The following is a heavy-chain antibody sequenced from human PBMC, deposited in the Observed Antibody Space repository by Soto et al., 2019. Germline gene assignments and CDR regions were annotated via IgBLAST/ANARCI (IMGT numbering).Heavy chain of an antibody. Sequence: ASVKLSCKASGYTFTSYVISRLLLAPGQGLEWMGWISAYNGNTNYAQKLQGRVTMTTGTSTSTAYMELRSLRSDDTAVYYCGRDPYYDFWIGGANFDPWGQGTLVTVSS. J-gene: IGHJ5*02. CDR3: GRDPYYDFWIGGANFDP. V-gene: IGHV1-18*01. CDR1: GYTFTSYV. CDR2: ISAYNGNT. D-gene: IGHD3-3*01.